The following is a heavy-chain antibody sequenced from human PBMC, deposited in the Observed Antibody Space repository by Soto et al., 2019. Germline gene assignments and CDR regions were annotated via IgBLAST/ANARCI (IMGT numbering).Heavy chain of an antibody. V-gene: IGHV3-30-3*01. J-gene: IGHJ4*02. CDR1: GFTFSSYA. Sequence: PGGSLRLSCAASGFTFSSYAMHWVRQAPGKGLEWVAVISYDGSNKYYADSVKGRFTISRDNSKNTLYLQMNSLRAEDTAVYYCARVEDWNDKDYFDYWGQGTLVTVSS. CDR3: ARVEDWNDKDYFDY. D-gene: IGHD1-1*01. CDR2: ISYDGSNK.